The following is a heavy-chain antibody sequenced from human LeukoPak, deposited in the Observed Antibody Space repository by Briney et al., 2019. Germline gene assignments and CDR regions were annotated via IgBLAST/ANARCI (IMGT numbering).Heavy chain of an antibody. CDR3: ARVMIHYDILTGYYPAYYFDY. CDR2: IKQDGSEK. CDR1: GFTFSSYW. V-gene: IGHV3-7*01. D-gene: IGHD3-9*01. J-gene: IGHJ4*02. Sequence: GGSLRLSCAASGFTFSSYWMSWVRQAPGKGLEWVANIKQDGSEKYYVDSVKGRFTNSRDNAKNSLYLQMNSLRAEDTAVYYCARVMIHYDILTGYYPAYYFDYWGQGTLVTVSS.